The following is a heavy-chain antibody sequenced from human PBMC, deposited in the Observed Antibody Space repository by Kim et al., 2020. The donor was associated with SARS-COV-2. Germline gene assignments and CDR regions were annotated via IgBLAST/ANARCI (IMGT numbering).Heavy chain of an antibody. CDR3: ATLSSSSVNY. J-gene: IGHJ4*02. V-gene: IGHV3-7*01. Sequence: YVDSVKGRFTISRDNAKNSLFLQMNSLRAEDTAVYYCATLSSSSVNYWGQGTLVTVSS. D-gene: IGHD6-6*01.